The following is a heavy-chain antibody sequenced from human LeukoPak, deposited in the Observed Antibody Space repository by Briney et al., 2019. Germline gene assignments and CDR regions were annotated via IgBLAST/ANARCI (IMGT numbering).Heavy chain of an antibody. CDR2: INPNTGAI. V-gene: IGHV1-2*06. Sequence: GASVKVSCTASGYNFPDYFMHWVRQAPGQGLEWMGRINPNTGAINYAQKIQGRVSLDRDTSISTAYMELSSLRSEDTAVYYRAVGRGLLFDYWGQGTLVTVSS. CDR3: AVGRGLLFDY. CDR1: GYNFPDYF. J-gene: IGHJ4*02. D-gene: IGHD3-22*01.